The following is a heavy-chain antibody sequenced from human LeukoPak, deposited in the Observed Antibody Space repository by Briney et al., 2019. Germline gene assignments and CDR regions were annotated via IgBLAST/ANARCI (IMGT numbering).Heavy chain of an antibody. V-gene: IGHV3-23*01. CDR2: ISGSGGST. J-gene: IGHJ4*02. Sequence: QTGGSLRLSCAASGFTFSSYAMSWVRQAPGKGLEWVSAISGSGGSTYYADSVKGRFTISRDNSKNTLYLQMNSLRAEDTAVYYCAKDLWELLFSWERPPYGYFDYWGQGTLVTVSS. D-gene: IGHD1-26*01. CDR1: GFTFSSYA. CDR3: AKDLWELLFSWERPPYGYFDY.